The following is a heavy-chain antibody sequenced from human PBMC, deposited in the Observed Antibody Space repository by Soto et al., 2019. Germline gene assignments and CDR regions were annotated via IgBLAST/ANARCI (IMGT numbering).Heavy chain of an antibody. CDR3: ARDQGLIAVHYYYFDL. D-gene: IGHD3-10*01. CDR2: VSSRGATV. CDR1: GFSFDSHA. J-gene: IGHJ4*02. V-gene: IGHV3-23*01. Sequence: EVQLLESGGGLVQPGRSLRLSCVASGFSFDSHAISWVRQAPGKGLEWVASVSSRGATVFYADSVKGRFTISRDNSDNTVSLQLSSLRVDDTAVYFCARDQGLIAVHYYYFDLWGQGTPVTVSS.